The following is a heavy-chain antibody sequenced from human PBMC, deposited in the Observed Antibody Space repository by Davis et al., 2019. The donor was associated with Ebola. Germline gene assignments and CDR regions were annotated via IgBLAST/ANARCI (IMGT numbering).Heavy chain of an antibody. D-gene: IGHD6-19*01. Sequence: GGSLRLSCAASGFTFSSYGMHWVRQAPGKRLEWVAVISYDGSNKYYADSVKGRFTISRDNSKNTLYLQMNSLRAEDTAVYYCAREEWLGSYYYGMDVWGKGTTVTVSS. V-gene: IGHV3-30*03. CDR2: ISYDGSNK. CDR1: GFTFSSYG. CDR3: AREEWLGSYYYGMDV. J-gene: IGHJ6*04.